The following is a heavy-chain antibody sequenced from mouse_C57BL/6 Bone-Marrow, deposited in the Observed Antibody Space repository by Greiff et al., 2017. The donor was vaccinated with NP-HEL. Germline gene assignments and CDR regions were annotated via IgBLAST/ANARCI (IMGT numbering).Heavy chain of an antibody. J-gene: IGHJ2*01. V-gene: IGHV1-15*01. D-gene: IGHD2-13*01. CDR3: TRDDCLKNYFDY. CDR2: IDPETGGT. Sequence: QVQLKESGAELVRPGASVTLSCKASGYTFTDYEMHWVKQTPVHGLEWIGAIDPETGGTAYNQKFKGKAILTADKSSSTAYMELRSLTSEDSAVYYCTRDDCLKNYFDYWGQGTTLTVSS. CDR1: GYTFTDYE.